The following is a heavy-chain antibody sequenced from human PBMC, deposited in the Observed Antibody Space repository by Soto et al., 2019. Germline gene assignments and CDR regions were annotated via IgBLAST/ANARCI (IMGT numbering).Heavy chain of an antibody. J-gene: IGHJ6*02. CDR3: ALAVIAAAGTIPYYYYGMDV. CDR1: GGTFSSYA. V-gene: IGHV1-69*06. Sequence: GASVKVSCKASGGTFSSYAISWVRQAPGQGLEWMGGIIPIFGTANYAQKFQGRVTITADKSTSTAYMELSSLRSEDTAVYYCALAVIAAAGTIPYYYYGMDVWAQGTTVTVSS. D-gene: IGHD6-13*01. CDR2: IIPIFGTA.